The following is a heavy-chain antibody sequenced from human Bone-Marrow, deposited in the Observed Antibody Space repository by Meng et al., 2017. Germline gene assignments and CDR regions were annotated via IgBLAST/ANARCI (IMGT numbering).Heavy chain of an antibody. Sequence: GSLRLSCAVYGGSFSGYYWSWIRQPPGKGLEWIGEINHSGSTNYNPSLKSRVTISVDTSKNQFSLKLSSVTAADTAVYYCAAYDSYCGGDCFTYYFDYWGQGTLVTVSS. CDR3: AAYDSYCGGDCFTYYFDY. V-gene: IGHV4-34*01. CDR2: INHSGST. D-gene: IGHD2-21*02. J-gene: IGHJ4*02. CDR1: GGSFSGYY.